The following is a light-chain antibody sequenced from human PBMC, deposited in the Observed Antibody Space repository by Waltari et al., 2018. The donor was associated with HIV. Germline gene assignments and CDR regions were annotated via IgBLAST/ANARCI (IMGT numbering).Light chain of an antibody. CDR1: QSINNN. J-gene: IGKJ1*01. V-gene: IGKV1-39*01. CDR3: QQSDSAPGT. Sequence: DIQMTQSPSSLSASVGDRVPITCRASQSINNNLIWYRQKPGKAPKLLIYAASRVESGVPSRLSGRGSGTEFTLTISSLKYEDFATYHCQQSDSAPGTFGQGTKGEI. CDR2: AAS.